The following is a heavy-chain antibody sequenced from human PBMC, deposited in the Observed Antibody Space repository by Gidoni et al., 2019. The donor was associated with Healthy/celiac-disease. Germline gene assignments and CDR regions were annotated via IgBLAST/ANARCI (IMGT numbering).Heavy chain of an antibody. Sequence: EVQLVESGGGLVQPGRSLRLSCAASGFTFDDYAMHWVRQAPGKGLEWVSGISWNSGSIGYADSVKGRFTISRDNAKNSLYLQMNSLRAEDTALYYCAKDPHYGDYFRFGYFDLWGRGTLVTVSS. J-gene: IGHJ2*01. CDR1: GFTFDDYA. CDR3: AKDPHYGDYFRFGYFDL. V-gene: IGHV3-9*01. CDR2: ISWNSGSI. D-gene: IGHD4-17*01.